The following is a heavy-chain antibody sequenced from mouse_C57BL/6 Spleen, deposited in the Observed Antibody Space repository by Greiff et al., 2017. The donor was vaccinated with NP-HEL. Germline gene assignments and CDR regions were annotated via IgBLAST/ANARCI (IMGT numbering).Heavy chain of an antibody. D-gene: IGHD2-4*01. J-gene: IGHJ3*01. CDR2: IHPNSGST. CDR3: ARSYDYDVEAWFAY. CDR1: GYTFTSYW. V-gene: IGHV1-64*01. Sequence: QVQLQQPGAELVKPGASVKLSCKASGYTFTSYWMHWVKQRPGQGLEWIGMIHPNSGSTNYNEKFKSKATLTVDKSSSTAYMQLSSLTSEDSAVYYGARSYDYDVEAWFAYWGQGTLVTVSA.